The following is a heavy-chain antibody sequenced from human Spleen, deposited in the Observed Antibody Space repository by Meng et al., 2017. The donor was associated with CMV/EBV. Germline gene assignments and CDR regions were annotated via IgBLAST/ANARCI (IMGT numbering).Heavy chain of an antibody. CDR3: ARDEGFCTISGCYSDYGMDV. D-gene: IGHD2-8*01. V-gene: IGHV3-9*01. Sequence: SLKISCAVSGFTFDDYAMHWVRQAPGKGLEWVSGISWNSGTIGYADSVKGRFTISRDNAKNSLYLQMNSLRPEDTALYYCARDEGFCTISGCYSDYGMDVWGQGTTVTVSS. CDR2: ISWNSGTI. J-gene: IGHJ6*02. CDR1: GFTFDDYA.